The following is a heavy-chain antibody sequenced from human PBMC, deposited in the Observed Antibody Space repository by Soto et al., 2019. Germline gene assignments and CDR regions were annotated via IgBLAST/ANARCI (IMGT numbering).Heavy chain of an antibody. Sequence: QVQLVQSGAEVKKPGASVKVSCKASGYTFTSYDINWVRQATGQGLEWMGWMNPNSGNTGYAQKFQGRVTMTRNTSISTAYMELRSLRSEDTAVYYCASTSSGWYGDQVDYWGQGTLVTVSS. V-gene: IGHV1-8*01. CDR2: MNPNSGNT. J-gene: IGHJ4*02. D-gene: IGHD6-19*01. CDR3: ASTSSGWYGDQVDY. CDR1: GYTFTSYD.